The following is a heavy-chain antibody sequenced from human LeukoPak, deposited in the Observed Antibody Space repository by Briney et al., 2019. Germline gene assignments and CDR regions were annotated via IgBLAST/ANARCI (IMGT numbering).Heavy chain of an antibody. CDR2: ISSSSSYI. CDR1: GFTFSSCS. J-gene: IGHJ4*02. Sequence: PGGSLRLSCAASGFTFSSCSMNWVRQAPGKGLEWVSSISSSSSYIYYADSVKGRFTISRDNAKNSLYLQMNSLRAEDTAVYYCARVRVDYDILTGPLGYWGQGTLVTVSS. D-gene: IGHD3-9*01. V-gene: IGHV3-21*01. CDR3: ARVRVDYDILTGPLGY.